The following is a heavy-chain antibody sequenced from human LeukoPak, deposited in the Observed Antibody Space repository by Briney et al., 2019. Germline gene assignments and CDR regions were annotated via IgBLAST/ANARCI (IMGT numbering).Heavy chain of an antibody. J-gene: IGHJ4*02. D-gene: IGHD4-17*01. V-gene: IGHV3-33*01. CDR2: IWYDGSHH. CDR3: ARDPDLYGDFFFDF. Sequence: GGSLRLSCAASGFTFSNYGFHWVRQAPGKGLEWVAVIWYDGSHHYYADSVKGRFTISRDNSKSTLYIQMDSLTAEDTAVYYCARDPDLYGDFFFDFWGQGTLVTGS. CDR1: GFTFSNYG.